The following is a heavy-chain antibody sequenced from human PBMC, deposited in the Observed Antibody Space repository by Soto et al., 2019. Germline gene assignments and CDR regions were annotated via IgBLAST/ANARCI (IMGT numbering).Heavy chain of an antibody. CDR3: ARDVSPGSGGYYVDAFDI. CDR2: IKGDGSAK. CDR1: GFAFGSSW. V-gene: IGHV3-7*05. Sequence: EVQLVESGGGLVQPGGSLRLSCAASGFAFGSSWMTWVRQAPGKGLEWVANIKGDGSAKSYLDSVRGRFTVSRDNDENSLFLQMNILRAEDTALYYWARDVSPGSGGYYVDAFDIWGQGTMVTVSS. D-gene: IGHD6-25*01. J-gene: IGHJ3*02.